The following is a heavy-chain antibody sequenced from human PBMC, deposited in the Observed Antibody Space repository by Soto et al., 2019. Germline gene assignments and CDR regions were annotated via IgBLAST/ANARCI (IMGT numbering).Heavy chain of an antibody. CDR1: GYDFTTYG. D-gene: IGHD1-1*01. V-gene: IGHV1-18*01. CDR2: ISAHNGNT. Sequence: QVHLVQSGAEVKKPGASVKVSCKGSGYDFTTYGITWVRQAPGQGLEWMAWISAHNGNTDYAQKLKGRVTVTRDTATSTAYMELRSLRSDATAMYYCARGRYGDYWGQGALVTVSS. CDR3: ARGRYGDY. J-gene: IGHJ4*02.